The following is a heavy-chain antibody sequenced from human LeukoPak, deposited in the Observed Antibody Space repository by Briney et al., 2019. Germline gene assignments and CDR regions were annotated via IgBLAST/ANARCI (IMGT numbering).Heavy chain of an antibody. CDR3: ARRAGAYSHPYDY. J-gene: IGHJ4*02. V-gene: IGHV3-53*01. D-gene: IGHD4/OR15-4a*01. CDR2: IYSDNT. CDR1: GFTVSSNS. Sequence: GSLSLSCTVSGFTVSSNSVSWVRQAPGKGLEWVSFIYSDNTHYSDSVKGRFTISRDNSKNTLYLQMNSLRAEDTAVYYCARRAGAYSHPYDYWGQGTLVTVSS.